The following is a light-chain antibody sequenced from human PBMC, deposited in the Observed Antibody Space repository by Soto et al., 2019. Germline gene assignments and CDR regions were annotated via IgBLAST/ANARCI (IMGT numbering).Light chain of an antibody. V-gene: IGLV2-14*01. CDR2: DVS. J-gene: IGLJ1*01. Sequence: QSALAQPASVSGSPGQSITISCTGTSSDVGGYNYVSWYQQHPGKAPKLMIYDVSNRPSGVSDRFSGSKSGNTASLTISGLQAEDDAYIFCSSYTSTYFYVFATWT. CDR3: SSYTSTYFYV. CDR1: SSDVGGYNY.